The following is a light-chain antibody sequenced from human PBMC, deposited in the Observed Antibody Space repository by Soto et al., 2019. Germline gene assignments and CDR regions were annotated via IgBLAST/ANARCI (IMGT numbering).Light chain of an antibody. CDR1: QTVTRSY. J-gene: IGKJ1*01. CDR3: QQYGSSPLVT. V-gene: IGKV3-20*01. Sequence: EIVLTQSPGTLSLSPGERATLSCRASQTVTRSYLAWYQQKPGQAPRLLIYGASTRATGIPARFSGSGSGTDFTLTISRLEPEDFAVYYCQQYGSSPLVTFGQGTKVEIK. CDR2: GAS.